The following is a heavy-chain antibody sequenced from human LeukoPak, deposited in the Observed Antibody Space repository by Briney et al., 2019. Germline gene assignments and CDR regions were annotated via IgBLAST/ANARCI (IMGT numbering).Heavy chain of an antibody. CDR2: IGSSSSYI. CDR1: GFTFSSYS. J-gene: IGHJ4*02. Sequence: PGGSLRLSCAASGFTFSSYSMNWVRQAPGKGLEWVSSIGSSSSYIYYADSVKGRFTISRDNAKNSLYLQMNSLRAEDTAVYYCARGSSAGDFDYWSQGTLVTVSS. D-gene: IGHD6-6*01. V-gene: IGHV3-21*01. CDR3: ARGSSAGDFDY.